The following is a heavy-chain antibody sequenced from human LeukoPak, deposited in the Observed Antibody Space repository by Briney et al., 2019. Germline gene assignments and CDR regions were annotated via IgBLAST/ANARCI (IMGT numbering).Heavy chain of an antibody. J-gene: IGHJ5*02. CDR2: IYYSGST. V-gene: IGHV4-39*01. Sequence: PSETLSLTCTVSDGSISSSSYYWGWIRQPPGKGLEWIGSIYYSGSTYYNPSLKSRVTISVDTSKNQLSLRLSSVTAADTAVYYCARHSSYSSGPGWFDPWGQGTLVTVSS. D-gene: IGHD6-19*01. CDR1: DGSISSSSYY. CDR3: ARHSSYSSGPGWFDP.